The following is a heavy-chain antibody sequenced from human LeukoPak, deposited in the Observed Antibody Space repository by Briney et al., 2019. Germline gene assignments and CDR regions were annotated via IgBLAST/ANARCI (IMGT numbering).Heavy chain of an antibody. J-gene: IGHJ4*02. CDR3: ARGGLSYFDY. Sequence: GGSLRLSCAASGFTFSNYNMNLVRQAPGKGLEWVSYISSYLTTVYHADSVRGRFTISRDNAKNELYLQMNGLRVEDTAVYYCARGGLSYFDYWGQGTLVTVSS. CDR2: ISSYLTTV. V-gene: IGHV3-48*04. CDR1: GFTFSNYN. D-gene: IGHD3-16*01.